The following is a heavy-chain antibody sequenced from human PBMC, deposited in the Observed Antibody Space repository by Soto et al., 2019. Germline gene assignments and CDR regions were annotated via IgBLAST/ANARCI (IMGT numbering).Heavy chain of an antibody. CDR3: ARQGPGDY. Sequence: PGESLKISCKGSGYSFSTYWIAWVRQMPGKGLEWMGIIFPGDSETRYSPSFQGQVTISADKSISTAYLQWTSLKSSDSAIYYCARQGPGDYWGQGTLVTVSS. CDR2: IFPGDSET. J-gene: IGHJ4*02. CDR1: GYSFSTYW. V-gene: IGHV5-51*01.